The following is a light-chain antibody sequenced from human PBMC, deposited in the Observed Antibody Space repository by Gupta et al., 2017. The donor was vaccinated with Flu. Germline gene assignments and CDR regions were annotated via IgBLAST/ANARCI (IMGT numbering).Light chain of an antibody. J-gene: IGKJ2*01. CDR1: ENINNW. CDR3: QRVDNYSYT. V-gene: IGKV1-5*03. Sequence: DIQMTQSPSTLSASVGDRVTITCRASENINNWLAWYQQKPGKAPQLLIYKASILESGVPSRFSGSGSGTEFTLTISSLQPDDFATYYCQRVDNYSYTFGQGTKLDIK. CDR2: KAS.